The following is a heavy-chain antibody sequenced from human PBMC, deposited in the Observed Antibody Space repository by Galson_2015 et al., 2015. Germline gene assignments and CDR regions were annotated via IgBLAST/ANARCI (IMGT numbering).Heavy chain of an antibody. CDR3: ATAPVRVTTFASDYYGMDV. Sequence: SVKVSCKVPGYTLTELSMHWVRQAPGKGLEWMGGFDPEDGETIYAQKFQGRVTMTEDTSTDTAYMELSSLRSEDTAVYYCATAPVRVTTFASDYYGMDVWGQGTTVTVSS. CDR2: FDPEDGET. D-gene: IGHD4-17*01. J-gene: IGHJ6*02. CDR1: GYTLTELS. V-gene: IGHV1-24*01.